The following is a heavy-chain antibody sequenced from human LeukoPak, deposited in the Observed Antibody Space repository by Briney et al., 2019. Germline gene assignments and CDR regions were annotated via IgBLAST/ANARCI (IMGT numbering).Heavy chain of an antibody. CDR1: GFSFSSNW. V-gene: IGHV3-7*03. CDR2: INPDGSEK. Sequence: GGSLRLSCTASGFSFSSNWMTWVRQAPGKGLEWVGNINPDGSEKFYVDSVKGRFTISRDNAKDSLYLQMNSLRAEDTAMYYCARGHYGLDVWGQGTTVTVSS. J-gene: IGHJ6*02. CDR3: ARGHYGLDV.